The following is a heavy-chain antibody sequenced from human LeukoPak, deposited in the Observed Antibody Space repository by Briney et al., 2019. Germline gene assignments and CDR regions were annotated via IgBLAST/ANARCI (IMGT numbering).Heavy chain of an antibody. Sequence: ASVKVSCKASGYTFTGYYMHWVRQAPGQGLEWMGWINPNSGGTNYAQKFQGRVTMTRDTSISTAYLELSRLRSDDTAVYYCASSIAVAGTGFDYWGQGTLVTVSS. V-gene: IGHV1-2*02. D-gene: IGHD6-19*01. CDR3: ASSIAVAGTGFDY. CDR2: INPNSGGT. CDR1: GYTFTGYY. J-gene: IGHJ4*02.